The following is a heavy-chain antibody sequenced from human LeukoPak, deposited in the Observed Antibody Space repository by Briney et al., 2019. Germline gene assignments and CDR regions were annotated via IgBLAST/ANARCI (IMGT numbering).Heavy chain of an antibody. V-gene: IGHV3-43*01. J-gene: IGHJ4*02. D-gene: IGHD5-12*01. CDR3: AKDARYYSGYDYYFDY. Sequence: GGSLRLSCAASGFTFDDYTMRWVRQAPGKGLEWVSLISWDGGSTYYADSVKGRFTISRDNSKNSLYLQMNSLRTEDTALYYCAKDARYYSGYDYYFDYWGQGTLVTVSS. CDR1: GFTFDDYT. CDR2: ISWDGGST.